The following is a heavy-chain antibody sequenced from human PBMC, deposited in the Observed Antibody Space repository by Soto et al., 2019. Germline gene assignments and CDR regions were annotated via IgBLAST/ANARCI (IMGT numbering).Heavy chain of an antibody. CDR3: ARDAGDSSGYCNSAFQH. J-gene: IGHJ1*01. V-gene: IGHV1-46*01. Sequence: QVQLVQSGAEVKKPGASVKVSCKASGYTFTSYYMHWVRQAPGQGLEWMGIINPSGGSTSYAQKFQGRVTMTRDTSTSTVYMELSSLRSEDTAVYYCARDAGDSSGYCNSAFQHWGQGTLVTVSS. D-gene: IGHD3-22*01. CDR2: INPSGGST. CDR1: GYTFTSYY.